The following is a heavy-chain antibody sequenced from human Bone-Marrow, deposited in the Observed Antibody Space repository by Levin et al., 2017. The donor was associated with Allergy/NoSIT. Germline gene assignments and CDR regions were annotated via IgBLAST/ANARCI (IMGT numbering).Heavy chain of an antibody. J-gene: IGHJ4*02. CDR1: GYTFINYW. CDR3: VRREFDF. Sequence: GESLKISCKVSGYTFINYWIGWVRQMPGKGLEWMGLIYPGDSDTRYSPSFEGLVTISVDRSITTAYLQWSSLKASDTVMYYCVRREFDFWGQGTLVTVSS. CDR2: IYPGDSDT. V-gene: IGHV5-51*01.